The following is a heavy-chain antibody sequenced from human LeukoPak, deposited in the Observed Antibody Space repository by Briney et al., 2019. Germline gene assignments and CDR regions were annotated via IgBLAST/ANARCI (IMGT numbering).Heavy chain of an antibody. J-gene: IGHJ4*02. CDR2: IYSGGST. Sequence: PGGSLRLSCAASGFTVSSNYMSWVRQAPGKGLEWVSVIYSGGSTYYADSVKGRFTISRDNSKNTLYLQMNSLRAEDTAVYYCARGGNFRDYYDSSGFYWGQGTLVTVSS. V-gene: IGHV3-53*01. CDR3: ARGGNFRDYYDSSGFY. CDR1: GFTVSSNY. D-gene: IGHD3-22*01.